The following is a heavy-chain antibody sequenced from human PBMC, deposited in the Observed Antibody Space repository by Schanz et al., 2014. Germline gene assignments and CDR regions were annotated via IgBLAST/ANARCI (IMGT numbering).Heavy chain of an antibody. CDR2: LSGSGGST. CDR3: AKQIHYDILTVTRN. J-gene: IGHJ4*02. CDR1: GFTVSSNH. V-gene: IGHV3-23*04. D-gene: IGHD3-9*01. Sequence: EGQLAESGGGLVQPGGSLRLSCAVSGFTVSSNHMSWVRQAPGKGLEWVSALSGSGGSTYYADSVKGRFTISRDNSKNTLYLQMNSLRAEDTAVYYCAKQIHYDILTVTRNWGQGTLVTGSS.